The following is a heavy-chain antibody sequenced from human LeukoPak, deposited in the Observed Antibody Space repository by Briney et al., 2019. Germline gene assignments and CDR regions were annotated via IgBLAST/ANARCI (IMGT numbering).Heavy chain of an antibody. CDR2: ISSSGSTI. CDR3: ARLPVDGCFADS. D-gene: IGHD2-2*01. Sequence: GGSLRLSCAASGFTFSSYEMNWVRQAPGKGLEWVSYISSSGSTIYYADSVKGRFTISRDNAKNSLYLQMNSLRAEDTAVYYCARLPVDGCFADSWGQGTLVAVSS. V-gene: IGHV3-48*03. CDR1: GFTFSSYE. J-gene: IGHJ4*02.